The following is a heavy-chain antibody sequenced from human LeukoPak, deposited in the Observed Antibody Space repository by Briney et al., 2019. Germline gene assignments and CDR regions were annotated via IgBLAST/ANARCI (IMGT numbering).Heavy chain of an antibody. CDR1: GFTFSSYA. CDR2: ISGSGGST. J-gene: IGHJ4*02. CDR3: SKSRDLWFGSFDY. Sequence: GGSLRLSCAASGFTFSSYAMSWVRQAPGKGLEWVSAISGSGGSTYYADSVKGRFTISRDNSKNTLYLQMNSLRAEDTAVYYCSKSRDLWFGSFDYWGQGTLITVSS. V-gene: IGHV3-23*01. D-gene: IGHD3-10*01.